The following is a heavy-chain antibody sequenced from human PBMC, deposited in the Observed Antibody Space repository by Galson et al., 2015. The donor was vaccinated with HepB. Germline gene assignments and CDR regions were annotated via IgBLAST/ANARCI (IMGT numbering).Heavy chain of an antibody. CDR2: INAGNGNK. J-gene: IGHJ4*02. CDR3: ARHGNSATGDIDY. Sequence: SVKVSCKASGYTFTSYAMHWVRQAPGQRLEWMGWINAGNGNKKYSQKFQGRVTITRDTSASTAYMELSSLRSEDTAVYYCARHGNSATGDIDYWGQGTLVTVSS. CDR1: GYTFTSYA. V-gene: IGHV1-3*01. D-gene: IGHD1-1*01.